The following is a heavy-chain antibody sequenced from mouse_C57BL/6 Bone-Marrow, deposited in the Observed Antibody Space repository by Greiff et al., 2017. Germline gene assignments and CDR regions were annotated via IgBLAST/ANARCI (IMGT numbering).Heavy chain of an antibody. D-gene: IGHD1-1*01. CDR3: ARWNYFGSSYGY. V-gene: IGHV1-81*01. Sequence: VQLQQSGAELARPGASVKLSCKASGYTFTSYGISWVKQRTGQGLEWIGEIYPSSGNTYYNEKFKGKATLTAEKSSSTAYMELRSLTSDDSAVYFCARWNYFGSSYGYWGQGTTLTVSS. CDR1: GYTFTSYG. CDR2: IYPSSGNT. J-gene: IGHJ2*01.